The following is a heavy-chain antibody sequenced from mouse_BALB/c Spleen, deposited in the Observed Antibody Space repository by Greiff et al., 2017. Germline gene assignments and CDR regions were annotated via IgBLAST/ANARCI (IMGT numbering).Heavy chain of an antibody. J-gene: IGHJ3*01. CDR3: ARDNDGYYSGFAY. V-gene: IGHV7-3*02. Sequence: EVQGVESGGGLVQPGGSLRLSCATSGFTFTDYYMSWVRQPPGKALEWLGFIRNKANGYTTEYSASVKGRFTISRDNSQSILYLQMNTLRAEDSATYYCARDNDGYYSGFAYWGQGTLVTVSA. CDR2: IRNKANGYTT. CDR1: GFTFTDYY. D-gene: IGHD2-3*01.